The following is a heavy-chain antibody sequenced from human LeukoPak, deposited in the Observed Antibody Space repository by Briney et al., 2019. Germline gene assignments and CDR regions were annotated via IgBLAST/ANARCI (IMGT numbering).Heavy chain of an antibody. V-gene: IGHV4-61*02. D-gene: IGHD4-11*01. CDR2: IYTSGST. CDR3: ARIAEYSNYVDY. CDR1: GGSISSGSYY. Sequence: PSETLSLTCTVSGGSISSGSYYWSWIRQPAGKGLEWIGRIYTSGSTNYNPSLKSRVTISVDTSKNQFSLKLSSVTAADTAVYYCARIAEYSNYVDYWGQGTLVTVSS. J-gene: IGHJ4*02.